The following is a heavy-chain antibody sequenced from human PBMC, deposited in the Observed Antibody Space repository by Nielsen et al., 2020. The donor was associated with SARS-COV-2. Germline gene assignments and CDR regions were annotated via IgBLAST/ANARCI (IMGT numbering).Heavy chain of an antibody. Sequence: ASVKVSCKASGYTFTSYYMHWVRRAPGQGLEWMGIINPSGGSTSYAQKFQGRVTMTRDTSTSTVYMELSSLRSEDTAVYYCAKDLVVGATTWYYMDVWGKGTTVTVSS. CDR2: INPSGGST. D-gene: IGHD1-26*01. V-gene: IGHV1-46*01. J-gene: IGHJ6*03. CDR1: GYTFTSYY. CDR3: AKDLVVGATTWYYMDV.